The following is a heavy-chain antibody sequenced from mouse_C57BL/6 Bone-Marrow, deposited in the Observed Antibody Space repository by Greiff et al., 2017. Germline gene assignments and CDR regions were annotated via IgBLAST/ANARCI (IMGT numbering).Heavy chain of an antibody. CDR1: GYTFTDYY. J-gene: IGHJ2*01. D-gene: IGHD1-1*01. CDR2: INPYNGGT. V-gene: IGHV1-19*01. Sequence: EVQLQQSGPVLVKPGASVKMSCKASGYTFTDYYMNWVKQSHGKSLEWIGVINPYNGGTSYNQKFKGKATLTVDKSSITAYMELNSLTSEDSAVYYCARSSYYGSFDYWGQGTTLTVSS. CDR3: ARSSYYGSFDY.